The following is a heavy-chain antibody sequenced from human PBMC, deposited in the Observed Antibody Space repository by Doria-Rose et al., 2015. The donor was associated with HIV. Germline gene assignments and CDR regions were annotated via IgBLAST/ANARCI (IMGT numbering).Heavy chain of an antibody. V-gene: IGHV4-59*01. J-gene: IGHJ4*02. Sequence: VQLVESGPGLVKPSETLSLTCSVSGGSISHYYWSWIRQPPGKGLEYIGDIFYTGSTNYSPSPKSQVSISIDTSKNKFSLRLSSVTAADTAVYYCARVLSGTYDYWGQGTLVTVSS. D-gene: IGHD1-26*01. CDR2: IFYTGST. CDR1: GGSISHYY. CDR3: ARVLSGTYDY.